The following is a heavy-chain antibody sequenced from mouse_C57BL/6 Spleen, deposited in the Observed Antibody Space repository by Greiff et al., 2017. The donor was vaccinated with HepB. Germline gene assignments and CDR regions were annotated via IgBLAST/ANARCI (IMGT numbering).Heavy chain of an antibody. J-gene: IGHJ3*01. CDR1: GYTFTSYW. D-gene: IGHD3-2*02. V-gene: IGHV1-53*01. CDR3: ARSSSGYEGFAY. CDR2: INPSNGGT. Sequence: QVQLQQPGPELVKPGASVKLSCKASGYTFTSYWMHWVKQRPGQGLEWIGNINPSNGGTNYNEKFKSKATLTVDKSSSTAYMQLSSLTSEDSAVYYCARSSSGYEGFAYWGQGTLVTVSA.